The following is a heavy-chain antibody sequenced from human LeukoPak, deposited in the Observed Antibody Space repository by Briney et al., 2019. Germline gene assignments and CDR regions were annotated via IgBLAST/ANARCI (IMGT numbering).Heavy chain of an antibody. Sequence: SETLSLTCTVSGGSISSGSYYWSWIRQPAGKGLEWIGRIYTSGSTNYNPSLKSRVTISVDTSKNQFSLKLSSVTAADTAVYYCARSPSARPGFYYYYYMDVWGKGTTVTVSS. J-gene: IGHJ6*03. D-gene: IGHD6-6*01. CDR1: GGSISSGSYY. CDR2: IYTSGST. V-gene: IGHV4-61*02. CDR3: ARSPSARPGFYYYYYMDV.